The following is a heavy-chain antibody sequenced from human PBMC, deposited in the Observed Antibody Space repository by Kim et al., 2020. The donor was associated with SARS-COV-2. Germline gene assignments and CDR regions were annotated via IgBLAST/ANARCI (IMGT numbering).Heavy chain of an antibody. Sequence: NYAPKLQGRVTMTPDTSTTTAYMELRSLRSDDTAVYYCARGPYGDYFLDYWGQGTLVTVSS. CDR3: ARGPYGDYFLDY. V-gene: IGHV1-18*01. J-gene: IGHJ4*02. D-gene: IGHD4-17*01.